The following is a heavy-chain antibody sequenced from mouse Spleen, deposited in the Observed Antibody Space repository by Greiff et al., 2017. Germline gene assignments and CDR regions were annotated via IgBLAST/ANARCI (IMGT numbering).Heavy chain of an antibody. D-gene: IGHD4-1*01. CDR2: IDPEDGET. CDR1: GFNIKDYY. J-gene: IGHJ3*01. V-gene: IGHV14-2*01. Sequence: VQLKESGAELVKPGASVKLSCTASGFNIKDYYMHWVKQRTEQGLEWIGRIDPEDGETKYAPKFQGKATITADKPSSTAYMQLSSLTSEDSAVYYCARDWEGFAYWGQGTLVTVSA. CDR3: ARDWEGFAY.